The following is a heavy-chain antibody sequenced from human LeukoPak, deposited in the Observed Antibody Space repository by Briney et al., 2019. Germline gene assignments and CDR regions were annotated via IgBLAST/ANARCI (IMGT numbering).Heavy chain of an antibody. CDR1: GFTFSNYA. Sequence: GGSLRLSCAASGFTFSNYAMHWVRQAPGKGLEYVSAISSGGNTYYANSVKGRFTISRDNSHNTLYLQMGSLRAEDTAVYYCAKGPLRYFPMDVWGQGTTVTVSS. CDR3: AKGPLRYFPMDV. J-gene: IGHJ6*02. V-gene: IGHV3-64*01. D-gene: IGHD3-9*01. CDR2: ISSGGNT.